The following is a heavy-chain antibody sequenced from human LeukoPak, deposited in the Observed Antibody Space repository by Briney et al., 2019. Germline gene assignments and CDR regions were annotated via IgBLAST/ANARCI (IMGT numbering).Heavy chain of an antibody. J-gene: IGHJ4*02. V-gene: IGHV3-33*06. CDR3: AKDRDGDSDY. CDR1: GFTFSSYG. D-gene: IGHD4-17*01. CDR2: IWYDGSNK. Sequence: GGSLRLACAASGFTFSSYGMHWVRQAPGKGLEWLAVIWYDGSNKYYADSVKGRFTISRDNSKNTLYLQMNSLRAEDTAVYYCAKDRDGDSDYWGQGTLVTVSS.